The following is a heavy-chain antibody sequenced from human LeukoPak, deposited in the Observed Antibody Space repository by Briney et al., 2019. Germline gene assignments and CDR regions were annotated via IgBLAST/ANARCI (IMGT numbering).Heavy chain of an antibody. J-gene: IGHJ4*02. CDR2: IIPIFGTA. CDR1: GGTFSSYA. V-gene: IGHV1-69*01. CDR3: AREGGHYYDSSGYYLPFDY. D-gene: IGHD3-22*01. Sequence: SVKVSCKASGGTFSSYAISWVRQAPGQGLEWMGGIIPIFGTANYAQKFQGRVTITADESTSTAYMELSSLRSEDTAVYYCAREGGHYYDSSGYYLPFDYWGQGTLVTVSS.